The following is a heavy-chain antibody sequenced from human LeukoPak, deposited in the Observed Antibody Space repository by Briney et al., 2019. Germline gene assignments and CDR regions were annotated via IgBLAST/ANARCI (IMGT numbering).Heavy chain of an antibody. CDR3: AREPEGGGSWYYFDY. J-gene: IGHJ4*02. CDR1: GDSVPSNSAA. V-gene: IGHV6-1*01. D-gene: IGHD6-13*01. Sequence: SQTLSLTCAISGDSVPSNSAAWNWIRQSPSRGLEWLGRTYYRSKWFNDHAISVKSRLTINPDTSKNQFSLQLNSVTPEDTAVYYCAREPEGGGSWYYFDYWGQGTLVTVSS. CDR2: TYYRSKWFN.